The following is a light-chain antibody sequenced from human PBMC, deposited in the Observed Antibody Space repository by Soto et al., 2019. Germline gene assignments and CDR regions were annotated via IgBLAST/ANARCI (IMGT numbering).Light chain of an antibody. Sequence: DIQMTQSPSTLSASVGDRVAITCRASQSLSTWLAWYQHKPGKAPKLLIYEASTLESEVPSRFSGSGSGTDFTLTITSLQPDDFATYYCQQYNTYPHTFGQGTKLETK. J-gene: IGKJ2*01. CDR3: QQYNTYPHT. V-gene: IGKV1-5*03. CDR2: EAS. CDR1: QSLSTW.